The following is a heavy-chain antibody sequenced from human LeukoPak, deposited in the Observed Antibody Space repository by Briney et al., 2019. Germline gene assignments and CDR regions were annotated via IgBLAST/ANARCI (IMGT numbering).Heavy chain of an antibody. J-gene: IGHJ4*02. D-gene: IGHD3-10*01. Sequence: PGGSLRLSCAASGFTFSSYSMNWVRQAPGKGLEWVSSISSSSSYIYYADSVKGRFAISRDNAKNTLYLQMNSLRDEDTAVYYCGRDHYGSVDYWGQGTLVTVSS. CDR3: GRDHYGSVDY. V-gene: IGHV3-21*01. CDR1: GFTFSSYS. CDR2: ISSSSSYI.